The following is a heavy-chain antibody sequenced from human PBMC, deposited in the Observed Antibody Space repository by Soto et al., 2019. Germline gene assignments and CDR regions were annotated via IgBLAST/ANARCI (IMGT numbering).Heavy chain of an antibody. D-gene: IGHD6-19*01. V-gene: IGHV1-46*03. CDR2: INPSGGST. CDR1: GYTFTRYG. Sequence: GASVKVSCKASGYTFTRYGIRWVRQAPGQGLEWMGIINPSGGSTSYAQKFQGRVTMTRDTSTSTVYMELSSLRSEDTAVYYCARTIQDSSGWYAFDIWGQGTMVTVSS. J-gene: IGHJ3*02. CDR3: ARTIQDSSGWYAFDI.